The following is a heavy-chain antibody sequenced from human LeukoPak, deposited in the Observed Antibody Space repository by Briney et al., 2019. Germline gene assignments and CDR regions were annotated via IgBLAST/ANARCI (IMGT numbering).Heavy chain of an antibody. CDR3: ARDSHSGYDPFDY. CDR1: GYAFTSYG. J-gene: IGHJ4*02. Sequence: ASVKVSRKASGYAFTSYGISWVRQAPGQGLEWMGWISAYNGNTNYAQKFQGRVTMTTDTSTNTAYMELRSLRSDDTAVYSCARDSHSGYDPFDYWGLGTLVTVSS. V-gene: IGHV1-18*01. CDR2: ISAYNGNT. D-gene: IGHD5-12*01.